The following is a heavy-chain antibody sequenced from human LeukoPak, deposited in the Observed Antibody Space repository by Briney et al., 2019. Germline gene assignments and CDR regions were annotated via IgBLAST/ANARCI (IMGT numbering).Heavy chain of an antibody. CDR3: AKNSLAAADDFDY. J-gene: IGHJ4*02. Sequence: PRQSLRLSCAVSGFTPTSYAMSWVRQAPGNVLEWVSAISGSGGNTYHANSVKGRFTISRHNSKNTLYLQVNSLRAEDTVVYYCAKNSLAAADDFDYWGQGTLVNVSS. D-gene: IGHD6-13*01. V-gene: IGHV3-23*01. CDR2: ISGSGGNT. CDR1: GFTPTSYA.